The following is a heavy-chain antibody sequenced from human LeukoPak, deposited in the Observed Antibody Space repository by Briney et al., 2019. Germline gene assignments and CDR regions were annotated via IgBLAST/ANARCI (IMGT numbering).Heavy chain of an antibody. CDR2: INSGGST. D-gene: IGHD5-18*01. Sequence: GGSLRLSCAASGFTFSSYSMNWVRQAPGKGLEWVSVINSGGSTYYTDSVKGRFTISRDNSKNTLYLQMNSLRAEDTAVYYCARESSLYSYGYWGQGTLVTVSS. CDR3: ARESSLYSYGY. CDR1: GFTFSSYS. J-gene: IGHJ4*02. V-gene: IGHV3-53*01.